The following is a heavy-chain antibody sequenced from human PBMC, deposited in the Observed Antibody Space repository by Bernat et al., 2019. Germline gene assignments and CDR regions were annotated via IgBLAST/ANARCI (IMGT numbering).Heavy chain of an antibody. Sequence: QLQLQESGPGLVKSSETLSLTCTVSGGSISSSIYYWGWIRQPPGKGLEWIGSIYYSGTYYNPSLKSRVTISVDTSKNQFSLKLRSVTAADTAVYYCARLTGGRPFDIWGQGTMVTVSS. CDR3: ARLTGGRPFDI. V-gene: IGHV4-39*01. J-gene: IGHJ3*02. CDR2: IYYSGT. CDR1: GGSISSSIYY. D-gene: IGHD2-15*01.